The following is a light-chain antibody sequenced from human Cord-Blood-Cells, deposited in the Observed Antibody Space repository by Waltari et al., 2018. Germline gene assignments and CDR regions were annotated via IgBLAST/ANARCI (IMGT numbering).Light chain of an antibody. J-gene: IGLJ3*02. V-gene: IGLV2-23*01. Sequence: QSALTQPASVSGSPGQSITISCTGTSSDVRRYNLFSWYQQHPGKAPKLMIYEGSKRPSGVSNRFSGSKFGNTASLTISGLQAEDEADYYCCSYAGSSTSVFGGGTKLTVL. CDR3: CSYAGSSTSV. CDR2: EGS. CDR1: SSDVRRYNL.